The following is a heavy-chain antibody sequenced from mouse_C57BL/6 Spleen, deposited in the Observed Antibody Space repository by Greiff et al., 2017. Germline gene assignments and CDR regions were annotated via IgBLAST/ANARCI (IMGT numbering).Heavy chain of an antibody. CDR1: GYTFTSYW. V-gene: IGHV1-50*01. Sequence: QVQLQQPGAELVKPGASVKLSCKASGYTFTSYWMQWVKQRPGQGLEWIGEIDPSDSYTTYNQKFKGKATLTVDTSSSPAYMQLSSLTSEDSAVYYCARWDTTVVEAMDYWGQGTSVTVSS. D-gene: IGHD1-1*01. CDR2: IDPSDSYT. CDR3: ARWDTTVVEAMDY. J-gene: IGHJ4*01.